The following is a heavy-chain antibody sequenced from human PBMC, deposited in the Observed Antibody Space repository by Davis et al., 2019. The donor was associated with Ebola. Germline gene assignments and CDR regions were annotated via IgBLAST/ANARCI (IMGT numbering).Heavy chain of an antibody. Sequence: ASVKVSCKASGYTFTSYGISWVRQAPGQGLEWMGWISAYNGNTNYAQKLQGRVTMTTDTSTSTAYLELRSLRSDDTAVYYCARDEHCSGGSCYPPGGYYYGMDVWGQGTTVTVSS. D-gene: IGHD2-15*01. CDR1: GYTFTSYG. CDR3: ARDEHCSGGSCYPPGGYYYGMDV. J-gene: IGHJ6*02. CDR2: ISAYNGNT. V-gene: IGHV1-18*01.